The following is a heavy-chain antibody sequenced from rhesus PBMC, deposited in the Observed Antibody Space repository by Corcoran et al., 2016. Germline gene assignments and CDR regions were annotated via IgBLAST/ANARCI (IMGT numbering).Heavy chain of an antibody. Sequence: EVQLVEPGGGLVQPGGSLKLSCAASGFTFISYGMSWVRQAPGTGRKGVSAINSGGVSTDYADSVKGRFTISRDNSKNTLSLQMNSLRPEDTAVYYCAKAPGYSGSSGYFEFWGQGALVTVSS. D-gene: IGHD3-16*01. V-gene: IGHV3S5*01. CDR3: AKAPGYSGSSGYFEF. J-gene: IGHJ1*01. CDR2: INSGGVST. CDR1: GFTFISYG.